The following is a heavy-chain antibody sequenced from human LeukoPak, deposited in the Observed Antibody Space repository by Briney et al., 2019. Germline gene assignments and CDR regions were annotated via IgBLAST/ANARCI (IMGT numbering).Heavy chain of an antibody. V-gene: IGHV3-13*01. CDR1: GFTLSNYD. CDR2: IGTAGDT. CDR3: VRDAVVADGDWFFDL. J-gene: IGHJ2*01. Sequence: GGSLRPSCAASGFTLSNYDMNWVRQATGKGLEWVSDIGTAGDTYYSGSVEGRFTISRENAKNSLYLQMNNLRAGDTAVYYCVRDAVVADGDWFFDLWGRGTLVTVSS. D-gene: IGHD5-18*01.